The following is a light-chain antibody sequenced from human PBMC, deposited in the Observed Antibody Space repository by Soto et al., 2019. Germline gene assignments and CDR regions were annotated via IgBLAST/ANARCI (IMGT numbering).Light chain of an antibody. Sequence: QSVLTQPHSASGTPGQRVTISCSGSSSNIGSNYVYWYQQLPGTAPKLLIYRNNQRPSGVPDRFSGSNSGTSASLAISGLRSEYEADYYCAAWDYSLSGWVFGGGTKLTVL. V-gene: IGLV1-47*01. CDR2: RNN. J-gene: IGLJ3*02. CDR1: SSNIGSNY. CDR3: AAWDYSLSGWV.